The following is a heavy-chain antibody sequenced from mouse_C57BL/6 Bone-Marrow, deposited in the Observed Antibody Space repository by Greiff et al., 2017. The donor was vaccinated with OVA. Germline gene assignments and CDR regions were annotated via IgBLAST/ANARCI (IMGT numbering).Heavy chain of an antibody. V-gene: IGHV1-19*01. Sequence: VQLKESGPVLVKPGASVKMSCKASGYTFTDYYMNWVKQSHGKSLEWIGVINPYNGGTSYNQKFKGKATLTVDKSSSTAYMELNSLTSEDSAVYYWARSRKGIYYDYDDGGYYAMDYWGQGTSVTVSS. CDR1: GYTFTDYY. J-gene: IGHJ4*01. CDR2: INPYNGGT. D-gene: IGHD2-4*01. CDR3: ARSRKGIYYDYDDGGYYAMDY.